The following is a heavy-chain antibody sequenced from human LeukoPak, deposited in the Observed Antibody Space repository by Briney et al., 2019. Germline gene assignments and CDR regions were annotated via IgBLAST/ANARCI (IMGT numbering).Heavy chain of an antibody. Sequence: PSETLSLTCTVSGGSISSYYWSWIRQPPGKGLEWIGYIYYSGSTNYNPSLKSRVTISVDTSKNQFSLKLSSVTAADTALYYCARVSHSLIVVVWGQGTLVTVSS. CDR2: IYYSGST. J-gene: IGHJ4*02. D-gene: IGHD3-22*01. CDR3: ARVSHSLIVVV. CDR1: GGSISSYY. V-gene: IGHV4-59*08.